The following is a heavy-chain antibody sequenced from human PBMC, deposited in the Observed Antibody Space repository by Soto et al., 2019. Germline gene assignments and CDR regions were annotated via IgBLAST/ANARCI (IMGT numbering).Heavy chain of an antibody. Sequence: EASVKVSCKASGYTFTGYYMHWVRQAPGQGLEWMGWINPNSGGTNYAQKFQGRVTMTRDTSISTAYMELSRLRSDDTAVYYCARDQAITMVRGVPGYWGQGTLVTVSS. V-gene: IGHV1-2*02. J-gene: IGHJ4*02. CDR3: ARDQAITMVRGVPGY. D-gene: IGHD3-10*01. CDR1: GYTFTGYY. CDR2: INPNSGGT.